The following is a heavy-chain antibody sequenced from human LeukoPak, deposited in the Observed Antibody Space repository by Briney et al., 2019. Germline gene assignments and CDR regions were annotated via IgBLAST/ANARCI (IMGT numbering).Heavy chain of an antibody. D-gene: IGHD2-2*02. CDR1: GGSFSGYY. J-gene: IGHJ3*02. V-gene: IGHV4-34*01. CDR3: ARGKIVVVPAAILTDAFDI. CDR2: INHSGST. Sequence: SETLSLTCAVYGGSFSGYYWSWIRQPPGKGLEWIGEINHSGSTNYNPSLKSRVTISVDTSKNQFSLKLSSVTAADTAVYYCARGKIVVVPAAILTDAFDIWGQGTMVTVSS.